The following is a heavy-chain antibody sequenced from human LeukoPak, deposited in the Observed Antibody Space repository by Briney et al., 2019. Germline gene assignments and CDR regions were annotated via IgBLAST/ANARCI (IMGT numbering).Heavy chain of an antibody. CDR3: ARHPVYSSSWYTPPYYYGMDV. CDR2: IYYSGST. D-gene: IGHD6-13*01. CDR1: GGSISSYY. J-gene: IGHJ6*02. Sequence: PSETLSLTCTVSGGSISSYYWSRIRQPPGKGLEWIGYIYYSGSTNYNPSLKSRVTISVDTSKNQFSLKLSSVTAADTAVYYCARHPVYSSSWYTPPYYYGMDVWGQGTTVTVSS. V-gene: IGHV4-59*08.